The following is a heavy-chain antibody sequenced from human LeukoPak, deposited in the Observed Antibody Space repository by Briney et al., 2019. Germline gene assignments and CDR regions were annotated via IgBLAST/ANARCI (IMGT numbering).Heavy chain of an antibody. CDR1: GFTFSNYS. D-gene: IGHD2-21*02. CDR3: ARDDSKLPLYYYFYYMDV. CDR2: ISSSSSYI. J-gene: IGHJ6*03. V-gene: IGHV3-21*04. Sequence: GGSLRLSCAASGFTFSNYSMNWVRQAPGKGLEWISSISSSSSYIYYADSVKGRFTISRDNSKNSLYLQMNSLRAEDTARYYCARDDSKLPLYYYFYYMDVWGKGTTVTISS.